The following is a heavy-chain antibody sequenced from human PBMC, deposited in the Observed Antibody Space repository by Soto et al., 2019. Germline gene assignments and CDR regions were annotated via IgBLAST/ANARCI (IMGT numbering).Heavy chain of an antibody. CDR3: AIDRHFRGGPDDI. CDR1: GFTFSSFG. CDR2: IWHDGTFT. Sequence: QVQLVESGGGVVQSGRSPRLSCAASGFTFSSFGMHWVRQAPGKGLEWVALIWHDGTFTHYADSVKGRFTISRDNSKNMLYLQMNSRRADDTAVYYCAIDRHFRGGPDDIWGQGTMVTVSS. V-gene: IGHV3-33*01. J-gene: IGHJ3*02. D-gene: IGHD3-3*02.